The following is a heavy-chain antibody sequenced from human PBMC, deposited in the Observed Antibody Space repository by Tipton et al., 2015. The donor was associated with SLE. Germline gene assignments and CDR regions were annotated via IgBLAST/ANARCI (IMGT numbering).Heavy chain of an antibody. V-gene: IGHV4-39*07. CDR2: IHYSGST. Sequence: TLSLTCSVSGGSLSTSTYYWAWIRQSPGKGLEWIGSIHYSGSTYYNTSLKSRVTISVDRSKNQFSLKLSPVTAADTAVYYCSCRLAARRSPLIPFDYWGQGALVTVSS. CDR1: GGSLSTSTYY. D-gene: IGHD6-6*01. CDR3: SCRLAARRSPLIPFDY. J-gene: IGHJ4*02.